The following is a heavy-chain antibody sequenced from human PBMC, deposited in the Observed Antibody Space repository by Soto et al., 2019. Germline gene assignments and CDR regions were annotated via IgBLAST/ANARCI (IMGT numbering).Heavy chain of an antibody. CDR3: ARVGYGSGISTISYYYDYMDV. J-gene: IGHJ6*03. Sequence: PWGSLRLSYAASRFTFSDYYMSWIRQAPGKGLEWLSYITKSGSTMYYADSVKGRFTISRDNAKNSLYLQMNSLRAEDTAVYYCARVGYGSGISTISYYYDYMDVWGKGTTVTVSS. D-gene: IGHD3-10*01. CDR1: RFTFSDYY. CDR2: ITKSGSTM. V-gene: IGHV3-11*01.